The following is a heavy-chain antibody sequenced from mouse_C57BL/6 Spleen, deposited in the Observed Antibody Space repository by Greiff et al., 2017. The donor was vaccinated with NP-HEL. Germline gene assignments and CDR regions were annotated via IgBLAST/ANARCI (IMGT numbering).Heavy chain of an antibody. CDR3: TRDGDHGNYWWYYYAMDY. D-gene: IGHD2-1*01. J-gene: IGHJ4*01. V-gene: IGHV5-9-1*02. CDR2: ISSGGDYI. CDR1: GFTFSSYA. Sequence: EVKLVESGEGLVKPGGSLKLSCAASGFTFSSYAMSWVRQTPEKRLEWVAYISSGGDYIYYADTVKGRFPISRDNARNTLYLQMSSLKSEDTAMYYCTRDGDHGNYWWYYYAMDYWGQGTSVTVSS.